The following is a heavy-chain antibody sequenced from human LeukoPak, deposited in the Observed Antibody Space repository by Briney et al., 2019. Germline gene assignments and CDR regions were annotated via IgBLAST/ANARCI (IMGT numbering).Heavy chain of an antibody. J-gene: IGHJ4*02. Sequence: GGSLRPSRAASGFTFSSYAMSWVRQASGKGLEWVSSIGGGGVDTYYADSVKGRFTISRDNSKNTLYLQMNSLRVEDTAVYYCAKDPPTTGTTFDNWGRGTLVTVSS. D-gene: IGHD1-1*01. CDR1: GFTFSSYA. CDR2: IGGGGVDT. CDR3: AKDPPTTGTTFDN. V-gene: IGHV3-23*01.